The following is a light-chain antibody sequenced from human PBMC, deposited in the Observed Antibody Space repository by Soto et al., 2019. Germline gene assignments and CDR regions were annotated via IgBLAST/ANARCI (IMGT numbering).Light chain of an antibody. CDR2: GAS. J-gene: IGKJ2*01. CDR3: QQYGSSPMYT. V-gene: IGKV3-20*01. CDR1: QSVSSSY. Sequence: EILFTQSPGTLSLSPWERATLSCRASQSVSSSYLAWYQQKPGQAPRLLIYGASSRATGIPDRFSGSGSGTDFTLTISRLEPEDFAVYYCQQYGSSPMYTFGQGTKVDIK.